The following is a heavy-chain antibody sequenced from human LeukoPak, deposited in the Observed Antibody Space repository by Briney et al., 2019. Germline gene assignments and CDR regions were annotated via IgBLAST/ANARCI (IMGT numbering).Heavy chain of an antibody. CDR3: ARQSSSSGYYYPYYYYYGMDV. D-gene: IGHD3-22*01. CDR2: IYYSGST. CDR1: GGSISSYY. J-gene: IGHJ6*02. Sequence: SETLCLTCTVSGGSISSYYWSWIRQPPGKGLEWIGYIYYSGSTNYNPSLKSRVTISVDTSKNQFSLKLSSVTAADTAVYYCARQSSSSGYYYPYYYYYGMDVWGQGTTVTVSS. V-gene: IGHV4-59*08.